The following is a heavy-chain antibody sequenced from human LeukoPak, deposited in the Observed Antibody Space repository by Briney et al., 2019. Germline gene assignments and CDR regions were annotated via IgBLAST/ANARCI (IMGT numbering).Heavy chain of an antibody. Sequence: PGGSLRLSCAASGFTFSDYYMSWIRQAPGKGLEWVSYISSSSSYTNYADSVKGRFTISRDNAKNSLYLQMNSLRAEDTAVYYCARSGYSSGWYVAEVFYYYYYGMDVWGQGTTVTVSS. J-gene: IGHJ6*02. CDR2: ISSSSSYT. V-gene: IGHV3-11*06. D-gene: IGHD6-19*01. CDR1: GFTFSDYY. CDR3: ARSGYSSGWYVAEVFYYYYYGMDV.